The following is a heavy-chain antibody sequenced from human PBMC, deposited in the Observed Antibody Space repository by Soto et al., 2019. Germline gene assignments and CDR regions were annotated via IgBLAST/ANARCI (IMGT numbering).Heavy chain of an antibody. CDR2: IYHSGST. J-gene: IGHJ5*02. D-gene: IGHD3-3*01. CDR3: ARGVFGVEGSGGWFDP. Sequence: QVQLQESGPGLVKPSGTLSLTCAVSGGSISSSNWWSWVRQPPGKGLEWIGEIYHSGSTNYNPSLKRRVPISVDKSKNQFSLKLSSVTAADTAVYYCARGVFGVEGSGGWFDPWGQGTLVTVAS. V-gene: IGHV4-4*02. CDR1: GGSISSSNW.